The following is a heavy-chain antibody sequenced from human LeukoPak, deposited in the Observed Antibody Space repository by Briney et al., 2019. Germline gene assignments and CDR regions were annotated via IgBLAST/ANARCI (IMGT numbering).Heavy chain of an antibody. CDR1: GFTFSSYA. Sequence: GGSLRLSCAAAGFTFSSYAMHWVRQAPGKGLEWVSGISWNSGSIGYADSVKGRFTISRDNAKNSLYLQMNSLRAEDTALYYCAKDRTGTYYYYGMDVWGQGTTVTVSS. CDR2: ISWNSGSI. D-gene: IGHD1-1*01. V-gene: IGHV3-9*01. CDR3: AKDRTGTYYYYGMDV. J-gene: IGHJ6*02.